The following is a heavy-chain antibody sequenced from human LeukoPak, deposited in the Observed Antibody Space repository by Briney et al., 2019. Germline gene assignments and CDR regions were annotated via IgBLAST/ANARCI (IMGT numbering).Heavy chain of an antibody. Sequence: GGSLRLSCAASGFTFSSYAMHWVRQAPGKGLEWVAVISYYGSNKYYADAVKGRFTISRDNSKNTLYLQMNSLRAEDTAVYYCAREGDCSSTSCLDSWGHGKLVTASS. V-gene: IGHV3-30-3*01. CDR1: GFTFSSYA. J-gene: IGHJ5*01. CDR3: AREGDCSSTSCLDS. D-gene: IGHD2-2*01. CDR2: ISYYGSNK.